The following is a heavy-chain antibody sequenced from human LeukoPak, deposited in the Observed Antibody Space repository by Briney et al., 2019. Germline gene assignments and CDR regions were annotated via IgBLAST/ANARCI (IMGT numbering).Heavy chain of an antibody. CDR1: GYTLTELS. J-gene: IGHJ4*02. CDR3: ATAVGSSGWPGRLFDY. CDR2: FDPEDGET. V-gene: IGHV1-24*01. Sequence: ASVKVSCKVSGYTLTELSMHWVRQAPGKGLEWMGGFDPEDGETIYAQKFQGRVTMTEDTSTDTAYMELSSLRSEDTAVYYCATAVGSSGWPGRLFDYWGQGTLVTVSS. D-gene: IGHD6-19*01.